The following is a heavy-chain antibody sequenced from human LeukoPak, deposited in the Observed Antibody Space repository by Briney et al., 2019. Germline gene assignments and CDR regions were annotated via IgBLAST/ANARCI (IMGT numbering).Heavy chain of an antibody. CDR2: ISAYNGNT. D-gene: IGHD5-12*01. J-gene: IGHJ4*02. CDR3: AIDGYSGYDTFDY. Sequence: ASVKVSCKASGYTFTSYYMHWVRQAPGQGLEWMGWISAYNGNTNYAQKLQGRVTMTTDTSTSTAYMELRSLRSDDTAVYYCAIDGYSGYDTFDYWGQGTLVTVSS. V-gene: IGHV1-18*04. CDR1: GYTFTSYY.